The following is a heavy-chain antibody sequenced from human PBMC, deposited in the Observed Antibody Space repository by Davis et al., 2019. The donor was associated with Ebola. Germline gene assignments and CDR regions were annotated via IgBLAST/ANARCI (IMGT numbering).Heavy chain of an antibody. Sequence: GESQKISCAASGFTFSNAWMSWVRQAPGKGLEWVGRIKSKTDGGTTDYAAPVKGRFTISRDDSKNTLYLQMNSLKTEDTAVYYCTTVGYYGSGSYRGYFDYWGQGTLVTVSS. CDR3: TTVGYYGSGSYRGYFDY. J-gene: IGHJ4*02. CDR1: GFTFSNAW. CDR2: IKSKTDGGTT. D-gene: IGHD3-10*01. V-gene: IGHV3-15*01.